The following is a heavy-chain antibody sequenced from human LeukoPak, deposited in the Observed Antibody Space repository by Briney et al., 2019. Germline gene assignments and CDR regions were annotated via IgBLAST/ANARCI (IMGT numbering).Heavy chain of an antibody. V-gene: IGHV1-46*01. J-gene: IGHJ4*02. D-gene: IGHD5-24*01. CDR2: INPSGGGT. Sequence: GASVKVSCKASGYTFTTYYMHWVRQAPGQGLVWMGLINPSGGGTRYAQKFQGRVTMTRDTSTSTVYMELSSLRSEDTAVYYCASGYKTVSVFDHWGQGTLVTVPS. CDR3: ASGYKTVSVFDH. CDR1: GYTFTTYY.